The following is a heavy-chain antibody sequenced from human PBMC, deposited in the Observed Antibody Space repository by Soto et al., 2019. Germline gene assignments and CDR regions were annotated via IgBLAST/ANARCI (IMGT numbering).Heavy chain of an antibody. J-gene: IGHJ3*02. Sequence: GGSLRLSCAASGFTFSSYGMHWVRQAPGKGLEWVAVISYDGSNKYYADSVKGRFTISRDNSKNTLYLQMNSLRAEDTAVYYCAKLRYYYDSSGYHDAFDIWGQGTMVTVSS. CDR3: AKLRYYYDSSGYHDAFDI. CDR2: ISYDGSNK. CDR1: GFTFSSYG. D-gene: IGHD3-22*01. V-gene: IGHV3-30*18.